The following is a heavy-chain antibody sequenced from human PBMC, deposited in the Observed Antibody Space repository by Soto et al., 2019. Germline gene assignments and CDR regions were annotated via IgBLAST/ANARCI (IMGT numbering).Heavy chain of an antibody. Sequence: LSLTCAVYGGSFSGYYWSWIRQPPGKGLEWIGEINHSGSTNYNPSLKSRVTISVDTSKNQFSLKLSSVTAADTAVYYCARVTLTMVRGVVTNYYYYGMDVWGQGTTVTVSS. CDR1: GGSFSGYY. J-gene: IGHJ6*02. D-gene: IGHD3-10*01. CDR3: ARVTLTMVRGVVTNYYYYGMDV. CDR2: INHSGST. V-gene: IGHV4-34*01.